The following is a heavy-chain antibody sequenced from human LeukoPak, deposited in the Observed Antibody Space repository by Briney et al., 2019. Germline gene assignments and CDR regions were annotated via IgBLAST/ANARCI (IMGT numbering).Heavy chain of an antibody. Sequence: SETLSLTCSVSGDSISIYYWSWIRQPAGKGLEWIAYGHHSESSNYNPCLKSRVTISVDTSKNQFSLKLSSVTAADTAVYYCARAFSSSSFYFNYWGQGTLVTVSS. J-gene: IGHJ4*02. V-gene: IGHV4-59*01. CDR3: ARAFSSSSFYFNY. CDR2: GHHSESS. D-gene: IGHD6-6*01. CDR1: GDSISIYY.